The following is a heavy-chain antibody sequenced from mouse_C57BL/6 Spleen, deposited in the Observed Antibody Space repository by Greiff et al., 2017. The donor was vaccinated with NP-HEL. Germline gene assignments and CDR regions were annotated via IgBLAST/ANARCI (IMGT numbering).Heavy chain of an antibody. V-gene: IGHV1-85*01. J-gene: IGHJ3*01. CDR2: IYPRDGST. Sequence: VQLQQSGPELVKPGASVKLSCKASGYTFTSYDINWVKQRPGPGLEWIGWIYPRDGSTKYNEKFKGKATLTVDTSSSTAYMELHSLTSEDSAVYFCAGRDDDGSSFPPFAYWGQGTLVTVSA. CDR1: GYTFTSYD. CDR3: AGRDDDGSSFPPFAY. D-gene: IGHD1-1*01.